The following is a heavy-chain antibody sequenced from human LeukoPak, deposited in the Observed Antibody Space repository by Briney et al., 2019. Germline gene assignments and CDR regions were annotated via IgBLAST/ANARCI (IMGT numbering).Heavy chain of an antibody. Sequence: GGSLRLSCAASGFTFSSYDMHWVRHATGKGLEWVSAIGTAGDTYYPGSVKGRFTISRENAKNSLYLQMNSLRAGDTAVYYCARGGYYDLYGMDVWGQGTTVTVSS. D-gene: IGHD3-22*01. V-gene: IGHV3-13*01. CDR3: ARGGYYDLYGMDV. J-gene: IGHJ6*02. CDR2: IGTAGDT. CDR1: GFTFSSYD.